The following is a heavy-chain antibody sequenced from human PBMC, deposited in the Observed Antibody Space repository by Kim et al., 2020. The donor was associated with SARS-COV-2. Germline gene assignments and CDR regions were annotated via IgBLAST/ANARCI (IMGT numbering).Heavy chain of an antibody. CDR1: GFTFDDYA. CDR2: ISWNSGSI. Sequence: GGSLRLSCAASGFTFDDYAMHWVRQAPGKGLEWVSGISWNSGSIGYADSVKGRFTISRDNAKNSLYLQMNSLRAEDTALYYCAKGDTAMAAFDYWGQGTLVTVSS. CDR3: AKGDTAMAAFDY. V-gene: IGHV3-9*01. J-gene: IGHJ4*02. D-gene: IGHD5-18*01.